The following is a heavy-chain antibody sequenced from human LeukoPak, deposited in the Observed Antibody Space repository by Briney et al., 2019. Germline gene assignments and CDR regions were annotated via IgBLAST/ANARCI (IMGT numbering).Heavy chain of an antibody. D-gene: IGHD3-10*01. CDR1: RFPLKNYA. CDR2: ISGSGGST. Sequence: GGSLRLSCAASRFPLKNYAVNWVRQAPGKGLEWVSVISGSGGSTYSADSVRGRFTISRDNSKNTVFLQMNSLRAEDTAVYYCAKEGNDYWGQGTLVTVSS. CDR3: AKEGNDY. J-gene: IGHJ4*02. V-gene: IGHV3-23*01.